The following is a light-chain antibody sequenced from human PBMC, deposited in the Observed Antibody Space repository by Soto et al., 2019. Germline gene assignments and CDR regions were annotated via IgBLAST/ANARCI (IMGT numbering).Light chain of an antibody. CDR1: SSNIGSGT. Sequence: QSVLTQPPSASGTPGQRVTISCSGSSSNIGSGTVNWYQQLPGTAPKLLIYNNDQWASGVPDRFSGSKSGTSASLAISGLQSEYEADYYCASWDVSLNGLYVFGTGTKVTVL. CDR3: ASWDVSLNGLYV. V-gene: IGLV1-44*01. J-gene: IGLJ1*01. CDR2: NND.